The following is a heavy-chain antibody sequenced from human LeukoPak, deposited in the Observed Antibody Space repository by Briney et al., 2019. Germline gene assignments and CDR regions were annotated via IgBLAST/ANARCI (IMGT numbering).Heavy chain of an antibody. J-gene: IGHJ4*02. D-gene: IGHD4-17*01. CDR3: ARGPTTVTRVFDY. CDR1: GDSFSLYY. V-gene: IGHV4-4*07. CDR2: IYASGST. Sequence: SETLSLTCTVSGDSFSLYYWSWIRQPAGKGLEWIGHIYASGSTNYNPSLKSRVTMSVDTSKNQFSLRLSSVTAADTAVYYCARGPTTVTRVFDYWGQGTLVTVSS.